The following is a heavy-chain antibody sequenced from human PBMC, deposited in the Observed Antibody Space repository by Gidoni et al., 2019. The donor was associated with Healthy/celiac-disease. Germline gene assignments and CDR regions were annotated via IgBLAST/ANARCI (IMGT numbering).Heavy chain of an antibody. CDR2: IHWDDDK. CDR3: AHSYRDYFNLNWFDP. CDR1: GFSLSTSGVG. J-gene: IGHJ5*02. V-gene: IGHV2-5*02. D-gene: IGHD4-17*01. Sequence: QITLKESGPTLVKPTQTLTLTCTFSGFSLSTSGVGVGWIRKPPGKALEWLALIHWDDDKRYSPSLKSRLTITKDTSKNQVVLTMTNMDPVDTATYYCAHSYRDYFNLNWFDPWGQGTLVTVSS.